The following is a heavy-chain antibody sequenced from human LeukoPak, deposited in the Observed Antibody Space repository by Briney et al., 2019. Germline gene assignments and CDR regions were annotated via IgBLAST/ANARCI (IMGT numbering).Heavy chain of an antibody. CDR1: GGSISSSNW. V-gene: IGHV4-4*02. D-gene: IGHD7-27*01. CDR2: IYHSGST. J-gene: IGHJ4*02. Sequence: SGTLSLTCAVSGGSISSSNWWSWVRQPPGKGLEWIGEIYHSGSTNYNPSLKSRVTISVDKSKNQFSLKLSSVTAADTAVYYCARRRLGAFSGNDYWGQGTLVTVSS. CDR3: ARRRLGAFSGNDY.